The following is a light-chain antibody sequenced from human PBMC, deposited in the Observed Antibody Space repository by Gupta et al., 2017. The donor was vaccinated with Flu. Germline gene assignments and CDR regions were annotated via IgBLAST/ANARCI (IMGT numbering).Light chain of an antibody. CDR1: QSINSW. CDR2: QAS. V-gene: IGKV1-5*03. J-gene: IGKJ2*03. CDR3: QQYSSYSGYS. Sequence: STLSASVGDRVTITCRASQSINSWLAWYRQKPGKAPNLLIYQASVLESGVPSRFSGSGSGTEFTLTISCLQPDDFAIYYCQQYSSYSGYSFGQGTKVEIK.